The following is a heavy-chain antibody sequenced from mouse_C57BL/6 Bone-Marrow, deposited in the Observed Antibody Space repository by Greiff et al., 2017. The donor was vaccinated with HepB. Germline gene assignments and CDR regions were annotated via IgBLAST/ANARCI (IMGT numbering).Heavy chain of an antibody. CDR3: ARYPYFDY. Sequence: EVKLMESGGGLVKPGGSLKLSCAASGFTFSSYTMSWVRQTPEKRLEWVATISGGGGNTYYPDSVKGRFTISRDNAKNTLYLQMSSLRSEDTALYYCARYPYFDYWGQGTTLTVSS. CDR2: ISGGGGNT. D-gene: IGHD5-1*01. J-gene: IGHJ2*01. CDR1: GFTFSSYT. V-gene: IGHV5-9*01.